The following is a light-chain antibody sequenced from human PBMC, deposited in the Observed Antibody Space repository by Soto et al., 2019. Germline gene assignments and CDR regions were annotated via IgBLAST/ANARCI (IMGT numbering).Light chain of an antibody. V-gene: IGLV2-14*03. J-gene: IGLJ1*01. Sequence: QSALTQPASVSGSPGQSITISCTGTSSDIGAYNYDSWYQQHHPDEAPKLIIYDVSHRPPGVSNRFSGSKSGNTASLTISGLQTEDEADYYCSSYTSATTYVFGTGTKVTVL. CDR3: SSYTSATTYV. CDR2: DVS. CDR1: SSDIGAYNY.